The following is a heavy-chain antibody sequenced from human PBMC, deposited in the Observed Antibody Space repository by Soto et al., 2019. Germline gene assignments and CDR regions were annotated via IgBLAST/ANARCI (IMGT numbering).Heavy chain of an antibody. CDR3: ARVGYGSSGWPY. J-gene: IGHJ4*02. V-gene: IGHV1-3*01. CDR2: INAGNGNT. CDR1: GYTFTSYA. Sequence: ASVNVSCKASGYTFTSYAMHWVRQAPGQRLEWMGWINAGNGNTKYSQKFQGRVTITRDTSASTAYMELSSLRSEDTAVYYCARVGYGSSGWPYWGQGTLVTVSS. D-gene: IGHD6-19*01.